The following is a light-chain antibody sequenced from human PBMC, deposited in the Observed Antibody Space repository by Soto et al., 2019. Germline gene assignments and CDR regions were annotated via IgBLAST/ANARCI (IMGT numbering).Light chain of an antibody. CDR1: QSVSSSY. Sequence: EIVLTQSPGTLSLSPGERATLSCRASQSVSSSYLAWYQKKPGQAPRLLIYGASSRATGIPDRFSGSGSGTDFTLTISRLQPEDFAVYYCQQYSSSLFTFGHGTKVDIK. V-gene: IGKV3-20*01. CDR2: GAS. J-gene: IGKJ3*01. CDR3: QQYSSSLFT.